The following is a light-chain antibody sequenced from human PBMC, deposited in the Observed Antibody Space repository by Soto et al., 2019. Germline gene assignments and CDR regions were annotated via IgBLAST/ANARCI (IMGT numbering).Light chain of an antibody. J-gene: IGKJ2*01. CDR1: QNVVTN. V-gene: IGKV3-15*01. Sequence: EIVMTQSPATLSVSPGERATLSCRASQNVVTNLAWYQQIPGQAPRLLIYGASTRATGIPARFSGSGSGTDFTLTISRLAPADFAVYYCQQYGSSPYTFGQGTKLEIK. CDR2: GAS. CDR3: QQYGSSPYT.